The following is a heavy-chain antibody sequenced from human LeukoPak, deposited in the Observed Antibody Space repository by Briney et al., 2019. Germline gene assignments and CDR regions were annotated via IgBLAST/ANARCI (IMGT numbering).Heavy chain of an antibody. CDR1: GYTFTGYY. Sequence: GASVKVSCKASGYTFTGYYMHWVRQAPGQGLEWMGWIHPNSGGTNYAQKFQGRVTMTRDTSISTAYMELSRLRSDDTAVYYCASGTTMVRGAAEWGAWGQGTLVTVSS. D-gene: IGHD3-10*01. V-gene: IGHV1-2*02. J-gene: IGHJ4*02. CDR3: ASGTTMVRGAAEWGA. CDR2: IHPNSGGT.